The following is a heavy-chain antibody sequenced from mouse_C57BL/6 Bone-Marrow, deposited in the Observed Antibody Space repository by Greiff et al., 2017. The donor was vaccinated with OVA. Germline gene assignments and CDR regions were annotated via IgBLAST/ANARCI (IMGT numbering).Heavy chain of an antibody. V-gene: IGHV1-81*01. CDR3: ARENYYGSSLDY. D-gene: IGHD1-1*01. Sequence: VKLMESGAELARPGASVKLSCKASGYTFTSYGISWVKQRTGQGLEWIGEIYPRSGNTYYNEKFKGKATLTADKSSSTAYMELRSLTSEDSAVYFCARENYYGSSLDYWGQGTTLTVSS. J-gene: IGHJ2*01. CDR1: GYTFTSYG. CDR2: IYPRSGNT.